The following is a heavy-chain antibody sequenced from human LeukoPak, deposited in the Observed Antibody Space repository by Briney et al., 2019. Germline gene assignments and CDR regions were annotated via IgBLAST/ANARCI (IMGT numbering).Heavy chain of an antibody. CDR2: ISWNSGSI. CDR3: AKSADRYCSGGSCYSGSDGMDV. D-gene: IGHD2-15*01. J-gene: IGHJ6*02. Sequence: GGSLRLSCAASEFTFDDYAMHWVRQAPGKGLEWVSGISWNSGSIGYADSVKGRFTISRDNAKNSLYLQMNSLRAEDTALYYCAKSADRYCSGGSCYSGSDGMDVWGQGTTVTVSS. CDR1: EFTFDDYA. V-gene: IGHV3-9*01.